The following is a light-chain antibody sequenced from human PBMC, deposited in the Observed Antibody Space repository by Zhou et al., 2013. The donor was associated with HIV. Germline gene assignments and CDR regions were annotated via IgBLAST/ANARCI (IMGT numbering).Light chain of an antibody. CDR2: AAS. CDR1: QGISSY. CDR3: QQANSFPLT. Sequence: DIQLTQSPSFLSASVGDRVTITCRASQGISSYLAWYQQNPGTVPKLLIYAASTLQSGVPLRFSGSGSGTDFTLTISSLQPEDFATYYCQQANSFPLTFGGGTEGGRS. V-gene: IGKV1-9*01. J-gene: IGKJ4*01.